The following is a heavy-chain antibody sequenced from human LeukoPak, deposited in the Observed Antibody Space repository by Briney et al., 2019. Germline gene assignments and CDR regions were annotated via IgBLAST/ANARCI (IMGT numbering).Heavy chain of an antibody. V-gene: IGHV4-38-2*01. Sequence: PSETLSLTCAVSGYSISSGYYWGWIRQPPGKGLEWIGSIYHSGITYYNPSLKSRVTISVDTSKNQFSLKLSSVTAADTAVYYCARASPDCSSTSCYTGGAFDIWGQGTMITVSS. D-gene: IGHD2-2*02. CDR1: GYSISSGYY. CDR3: ARASPDCSSTSCYTGGAFDI. CDR2: IYHSGIT. J-gene: IGHJ3*02.